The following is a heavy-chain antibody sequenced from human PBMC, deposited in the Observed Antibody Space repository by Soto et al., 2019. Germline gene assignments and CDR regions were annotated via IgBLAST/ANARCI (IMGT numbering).Heavy chain of an antibody. CDR1: GGTFSSYA. V-gene: IGHV1-69*01. CDR2: IIPIFGTA. J-gene: IGHJ4*02. D-gene: IGHD6-13*01. Sequence: QVQLVQSGAEVQKPGSSVKVSCKASGGTFSSYAISWVRQAPGQGLEWMGGIIPIFGTANYARKFQGRVTITADESTSTAYMELSSLRSEDTAVYYCARGPIAAAASAYFDYWGQGTLVTVSS. CDR3: ARGPIAAAASAYFDY.